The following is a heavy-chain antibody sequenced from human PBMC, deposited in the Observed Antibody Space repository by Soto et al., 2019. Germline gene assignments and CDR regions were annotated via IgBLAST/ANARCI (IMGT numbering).Heavy chain of an antibody. V-gene: IGHV1-3*01. Sequence: ASVKVSCKASGYTSTSYAMHWVRQAPGQRLEWMGWINAGNGNTKYSQKFQGRVTITRDASASTAYMELSSLRSEDTAVYYCARDPRDCSSTSCYVAGYFDYWGQGTLVTVSS. CDR1: GYTSTSYA. CDR3: ARDPRDCSSTSCYVAGYFDY. J-gene: IGHJ4*02. CDR2: INAGNGNT. D-gene: IGHD2-2*01.